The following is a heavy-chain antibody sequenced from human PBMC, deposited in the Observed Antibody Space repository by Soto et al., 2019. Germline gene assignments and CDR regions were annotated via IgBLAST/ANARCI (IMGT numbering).Heavy chain of an antibody. CDR1: GGSISSGGYY. CDR3: ARLSPLEFVVVPAAPKFYAFDI. D-gene: IGHD2-2*01. Sequence: PSETLSLTCTVSGGSISSGGYYWSWIRQHPGKGLEWIGYIYYSGSTYYNPSLKSRVTISVDTSKNQFSLKLSSVTAADTAVYYCARLSPLEFVVVPAAPKFYAFDIWGQGTMV. CDR2: IYYSGST. J-gene: IGHJ3*02. V-gene: IGHV4-31*03.